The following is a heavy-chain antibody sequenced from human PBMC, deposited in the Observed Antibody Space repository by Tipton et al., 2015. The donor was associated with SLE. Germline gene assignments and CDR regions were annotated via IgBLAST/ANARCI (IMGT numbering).Heavy chain of an antibody. D-gene: IGHD5-12*01. V-gene: IGHV3-30*02. CDR1: GLTFSSYG. J-gene: IGHJ4*02. CDR2: IRYDGSNK. CDR3: ASGYRYYFDY. Sequence: SLRLSCAASGLTFSSYGMHWVRQAPGKGLEWVAFIRYDGSNKYYADSVKGRFTISRDNSKNTLYLQMNSLRAEDTAVYYCASGYRYYFDYWGQGTLVTVSS.